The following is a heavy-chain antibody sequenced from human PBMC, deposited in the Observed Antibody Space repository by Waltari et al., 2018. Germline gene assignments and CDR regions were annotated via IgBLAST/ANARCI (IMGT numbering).Heavy chain of an antibody. CDR2: IYHSGST. Sequence: QVQLQESGPGLVKPSGTLSLTCAVSGGSISSRTWWRWVRQPPGKGLEGIGEIYHSGSTNYNPSLKSRVTISVDKSKNQFSLKLSSVTAADTAVYYCASRDAMVRGVMGQDDYWGQGTLVTVSS. D-gene: IGHD3-10*01. V-gene: IGHV4-4*02. J-gene: IGHJ4*02. CDR3: ASRDAMVRGVMGQDDY. CDR1: GGSISSRTW.